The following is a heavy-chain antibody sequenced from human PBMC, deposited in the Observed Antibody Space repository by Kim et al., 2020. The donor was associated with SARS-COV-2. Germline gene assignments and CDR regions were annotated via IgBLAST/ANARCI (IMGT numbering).Heavy chain of an antibody. V-gene: IGHV4-34*01. J-gene: IGHJ4*02. D-gene: IGHD3-22*01. CDR3: ARGRGSSGYYRGYDC. CDR1: GGSFSGYY. Sequence: SETLSLTCAVYGGSFSGYYWSWIRQPPGKGLEWIGEINHSGSTNYNPSLKSRVTISVDTSKNQFSLKLSSVTAADTAVYYCARGRGSSGYYRGYDCWGQGTLVTVSS. CDR2: INHSGST.